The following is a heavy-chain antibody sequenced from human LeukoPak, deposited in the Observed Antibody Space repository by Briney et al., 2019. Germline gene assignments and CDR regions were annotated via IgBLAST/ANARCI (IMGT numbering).Heavy chain of an antibody. Sequence: GXXLXXIGEINHSGSTNYNPSLKSRVTISVDTSKNQFSLKLSSVTAADTAVYYCARAYLAVAGTPIFDYWGQGTLVTVSS. J-gene: IGHJ4*02. CDR3: ARAYLAVAGTPIFDY. CDR2: INHSGST. D-gene: IGHD6-19*01. V-gene: IGHV4-34*01.